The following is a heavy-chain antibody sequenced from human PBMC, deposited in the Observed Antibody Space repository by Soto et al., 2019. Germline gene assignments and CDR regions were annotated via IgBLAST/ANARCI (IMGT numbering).Heavy chain of an antibody. D-gene: IGHD1-26*01. Sequence: QVQLVQSGAEVKKPGSSVKVSCKASGGTFSSYTISWVRQAPGQGLEWMGRIIPILGIANYAQKFQGRVTIPADKSTSTAYMELSSLRSEDTAVYYCARGSYRVYAFDIWGQGTMVTVSS. J-gene: IGHJ3*02. CDR2: IIPILGIA. CDR3: ARGSYRVYAFDI. V-gene: IGHV1-69*02. CDR1: GGTFSSYT.